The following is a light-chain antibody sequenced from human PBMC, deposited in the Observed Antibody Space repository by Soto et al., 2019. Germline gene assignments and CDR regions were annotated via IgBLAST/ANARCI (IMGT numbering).Light chain of an antibody. CDR2: DVS. CDR3: SSYTSSSTLDV. V-gene: IGLV2-14*01. J-gene: IGLJ1*01. CDR1: SSDVGGYNY. Sequence: ALTQPASVSGSPGQSITISCAGTSSDVGGYNYVSWYQQHPGKAPKLMIYDVSNRPSGVSNRFSGSKSGNTASLTISGLQAEDEADYYCSSYTSSSTLDVFGTGTKVTVL.